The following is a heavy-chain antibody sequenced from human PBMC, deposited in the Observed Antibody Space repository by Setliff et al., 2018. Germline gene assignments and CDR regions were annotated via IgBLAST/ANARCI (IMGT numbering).Heavy chain of an antibody. V-gene: IGHV1-69*13. D-gene: IGHD1-26*01. CDR3: ARVSRTIVGARGFDY. Sequence: ASVKVSCKASGDTFSSYGISWVRQAPGQGLEWMGGIIPIFGTANYAQKFQGRVTITADESTSTAYMELSSLRSEDTAVYYCARVSRTIVGARGFDYWGQGTLVTVSS. J-gene: IGHJ4*02. CDR2: IIPIFGTA. CDR1: GDTFSSYG.